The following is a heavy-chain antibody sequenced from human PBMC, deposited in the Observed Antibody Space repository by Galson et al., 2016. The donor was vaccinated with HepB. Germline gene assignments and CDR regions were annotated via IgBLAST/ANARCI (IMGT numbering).Heavy chain of an antibody. D-gene: IGHD3-10*01. CDR1: GFTFSSHA. J-gene: IGHJ4*02. CDR2: ISYDGSNK. V-gene: IGHV3-30-3*01. CDR3: ARSMVQGAPANVDY. Sequence: SLRLSCAASGFTFSSHAIHWVRQAPGKGLEWVAVISYDGSNKYYADSVNGRFTISRDNSKNTLYLQMNSLRAEDTAVYYCARSMVQGAPANVDYWGQGTLVTVSS.